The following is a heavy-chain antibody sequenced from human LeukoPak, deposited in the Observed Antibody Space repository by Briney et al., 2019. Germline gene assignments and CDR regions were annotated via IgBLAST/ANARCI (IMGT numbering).Heavy chain of an antibody. D-gene: IGHD6-13*01. CDR3: ARSAGSGYYFYMDV. V-gene: IGHV3-20*04. J-gene: IGHJ6*03. Sequence: GGSLRLSCAASGFTFDDHGMSWIRQAPGKGLEWVSGIKWDGGSTGYADSVKGRFTISRDNAKNSLYLQMNSLRAEDTALYYCARSAGSGYYFYMDVWGKGTTVTVSS. CDR1: GFTFDDHG. CDR2: IKWDGGST.